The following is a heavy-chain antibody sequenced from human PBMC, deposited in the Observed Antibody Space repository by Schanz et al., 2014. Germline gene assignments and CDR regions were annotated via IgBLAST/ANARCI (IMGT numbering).Heavy chain of an antibody. J-gene: IGHJ5*01. CDR1: GFIVSSTY. Sequence: EVQLVESGGDLVQPGGSQRLSCAASGFIVSSTYMTWVRQAPGKGLEWVSVISARGEVSKYSDSVKGRFIVSRDNSRATLFLQMDSLRAADTAFYYCAKWEDIVPEPEPMRGWFDSWGQGILVTVSS. D-gene: IGHD2-8*01. CDR3: AKWEDIVPEPEPMRGWFDS. V-gene: IGHV3-66*01. CDR2: ISARGEVS.